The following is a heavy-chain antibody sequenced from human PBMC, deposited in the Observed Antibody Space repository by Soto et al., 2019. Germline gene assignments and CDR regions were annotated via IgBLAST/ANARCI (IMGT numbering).Heavy chain of an antibody. D-gene: IGHD6-6*01. CDR1: GFTFNNYA. CDR2: LSGSDDST. Sequence: PGGSLRLSCAASGFTFNNYAMSWVRQAPGKGLEWVSLLSGSDDSTYYADSVKGRFTMSSDSSKTTLYLHMNSLRAEDTAVYYCARDTHIAARPYYYYGMDVWGQGTTVTVSS. V-gene: IGHV3-23*01. CDR3: ARDTHIAARPYYYYGMDV. J-gene: IGHJ6*02.